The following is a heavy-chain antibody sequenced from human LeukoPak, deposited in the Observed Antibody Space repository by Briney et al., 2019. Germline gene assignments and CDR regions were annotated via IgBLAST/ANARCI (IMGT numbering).Heavy chain of an antibody. CDR2: INPSDGST. V-gene: IGHV1-46*01. Sequence: ASVTVSCKASGFTFTRYFIHWVRQAPGQGLEWMGIINPSDGSTNYAQKFQGRVTMTRDMSTGTVYMELSSLRVEDTAVYYCARDGSWGDYQFYFYMDVWGKGTRVTVSS. D-gene: IGHD2-2*01. CDR3: ARDGSWGDYQFYFYMDV. J-gene: IGHJ6*03. CDR1: GFTFTRYF.